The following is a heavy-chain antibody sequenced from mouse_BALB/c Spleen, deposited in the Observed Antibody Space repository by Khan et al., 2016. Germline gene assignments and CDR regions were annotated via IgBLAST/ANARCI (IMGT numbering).Heavy chain of an antibody. CDR2: INTYTGEP. J-gene: IGHJ3*01. CDR1: GYTFTNYG. CDR3: AREEYGSRRGFAY. D-gene: IGHD1-1*01. Sequence: QIQLVQSGPELKKPGETVRISCKASGYTFTNYGMNWVKQAPGKGLKWMGWINTYTGEPTYADDFKGRSAFALETSASTAYLQINNLTNEDTATYFWAREEYGSRRGFAYWDQGTLVTVSA. V-gene: IGHV9-3-1*01.